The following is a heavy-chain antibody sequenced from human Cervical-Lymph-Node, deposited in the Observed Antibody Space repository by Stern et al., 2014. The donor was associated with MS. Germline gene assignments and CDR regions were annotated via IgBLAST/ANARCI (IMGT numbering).Heavy chain of an antibody. D-gene: IGHD6-13*01. J-gene: IGHJ4*02. CDR1: GFSFSRYA. Sequence: QMQLVQSGGGVVQPGRSLRLSCAASGFSFSRYAMHWVRQAPGKGLEWVALIWYDGSNPYYADSVTGRFTISRDNFKNTLYLQMNSLRAKDTAVYYCASAYSSSHYYFDYWGQGTLVTVSS. V-gene: IGHV3-33*01. CDR2: IWYDGSNP. CDR3: ASAYSSSHYYFDY.